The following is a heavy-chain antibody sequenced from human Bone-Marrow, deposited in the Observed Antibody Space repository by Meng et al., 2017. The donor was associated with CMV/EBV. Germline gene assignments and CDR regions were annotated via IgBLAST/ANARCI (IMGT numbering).Heavy chain of an antibody. CDR3: ARDSDKWESYRFDP. Sequence: SGGIFSSYAISWLRKAPGQGIEWMGGIIPILGIANYAQKFQGRVTITADKSTSTAYMELSSLRSEDTAVYYCARDSDKWESYRFDPWGQGTLVTVSS. J-gene: IGHJ5*02. V-gene: IGHV1-69*10. CDR2: IIPILGIA. CDR1: GGIFSSYA. D-gene: IGHD1-26*01.